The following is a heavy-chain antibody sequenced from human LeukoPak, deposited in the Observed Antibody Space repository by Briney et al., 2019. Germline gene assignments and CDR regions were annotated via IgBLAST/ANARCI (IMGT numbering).Heavy chain of an antibody. D-gene: IGHD1-26*01. Sequence: SETLSLTCAVFGGSISSGGYSWNWIRQPPGKGLEWIGYIYHSGSTYYNPSLKSRVTISVDRSKNQFSLKLSSVTAADTAVYYCARLSGSYSMSDAFDIWGQGTMVTVSS. CDR1: GGSISSGGYS. CDR2: IYHSGST. J-gene: IGHJ3*02. V-gene: IGHV4-30-2*01. CDR3: ARLSGSYSMSDAFDI.